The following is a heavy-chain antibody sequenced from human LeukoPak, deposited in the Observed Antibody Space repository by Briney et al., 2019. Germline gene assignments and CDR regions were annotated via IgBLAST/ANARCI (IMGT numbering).Heavy chain of an antibody. D-gene: IGHD3-10*01. J-gene: IGHJ4*02. CDR3: AKGRADYYGSGSYYSSS. V-gene: IGHV3-23*01. Sequence: PGGSLRLSCAASGFTFSSYGMSWVRQAQGKGLEWVSAISESGGSTFYADSVKGRFTISRDNSKNTLYLQMNSLRAEDTAVYYCAKGRADYYGSGSYYSSSWGQGTLVTVSS. CDR2: ISESGGST. CDR1: GFTFSSYG.